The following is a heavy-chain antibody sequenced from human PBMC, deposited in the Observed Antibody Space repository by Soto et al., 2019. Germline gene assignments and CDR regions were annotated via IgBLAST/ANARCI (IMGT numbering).Heavy chain of an antibody. CDR3: ARGAHYDYVWGSYRDLDY. D-gene: IGHD3-16*02. J-gene: IGHJ4*02. Sequence: TSETLSLTCTVSGGSISSGGYYWSWIRQHPGKGLEWIGYIYYSGSTYYNPSLKSRVTISVDTSKNQFSLKLSSVTAADTAVYYCARGAHYDYVWGSYRDLDYWGQGTLVTVSS. CDR2: IYYSGST. V-gene: IGHV4-31*03. CDR1: GGSISSGGYY.